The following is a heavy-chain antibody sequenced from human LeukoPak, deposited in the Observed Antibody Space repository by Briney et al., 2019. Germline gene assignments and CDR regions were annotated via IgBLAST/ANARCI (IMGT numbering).Heavy chain of an antibody. CDR3: ARDGGYSGYDADR. Sequence: GGSLRLSCAASGFTFSTYSMKWVRQAPGKGLEWVSYISDSGAMYYADSVRGRFTISRENAQNSLFLQMNSLRAEDTAVYYCARDGGYSGYDADRWGQGTLVTVSS. V-gene: IGHV3-48*01. CDR1: GFTFSTYS. D-gene: IGHD5-12*01. J-gene: IGHJ5*02. CDR2: ISDSGAM.